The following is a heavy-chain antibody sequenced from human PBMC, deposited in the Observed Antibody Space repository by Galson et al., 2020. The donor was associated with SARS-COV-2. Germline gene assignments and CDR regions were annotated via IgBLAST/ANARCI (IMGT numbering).Heavy chain of an antibody. CDR3: ARNPSVIWFGELLHNWFDP. J-gene: IGHJ5*02. V-gene: IGHV4-4*07. CDR2: IYTSGST. CDR1: GGSISSYY. Sequence: SETLSLTCTVSGGSISSYYWSWIRKPAGKGLEWIGRIYTSGSTNYNPSLKSRVTMSVDTSKNQFSLKLSSVTAADTAVYYCARNPSVIWFGELLHNWFDPWGQGTLVTVSS. D-gene: IGHD3-10*01.